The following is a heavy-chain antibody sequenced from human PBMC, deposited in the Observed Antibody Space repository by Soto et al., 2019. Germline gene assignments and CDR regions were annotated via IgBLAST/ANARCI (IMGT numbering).Heavy chain of an antibody. CDR1: GFTFGTYA. Sequence: EVQLLESGGGLVQPGGSLRLSCAASGFTFGTYAMKWLRQAPGRGLECVSFISGSGRTTYYAESVKGRFTVSRDNPMSTMSLQMTRLRAEATALYYCAKFRGTSYSYYYMDVWGKGTTVTVSS. CDR3: AKFRGTSYSYYYMDV. J-gene: IGHJ6*03. D-gene: IGHD3-16*01. V-gene: IGHV3-23*01. CDR2: ISGSGRTT.